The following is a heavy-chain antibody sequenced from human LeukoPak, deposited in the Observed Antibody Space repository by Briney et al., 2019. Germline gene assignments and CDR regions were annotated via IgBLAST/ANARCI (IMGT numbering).Heavy chain of an antibody. J-gene: IGHJ3*02. D-gene: IGHD3-22*01. Sequence: GGSLRLSRAASGFTFSSYGMHWVRQAPGKELEWVAVIWYDGSNKYYADSVKGRFTFSRDNSKNTLYLQMNSLRAGDTAVYHCAKDRDYYDSSGYHTDAFDIWGQGTMVTVSS. V-gene: IGHV3-33*06. CDR1: GFTFSSYG. CDR3: AKDRDYYDSSGYHTDAFDI. CDR2: IWYDGSNK.